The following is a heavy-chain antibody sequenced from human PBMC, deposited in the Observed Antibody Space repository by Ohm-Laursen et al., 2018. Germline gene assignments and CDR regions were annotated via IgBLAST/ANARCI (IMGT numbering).Heavy chain of an antibody. CDR1: GYTFTSYD. D-gene: IGHD1-7*01. V-gene: IGHV1-8*01. Sequence: GSSVKVSCKASGYTFTSYDINWVRQATGQGLEWMGWMNPNSGNTGYAQKFQGRVTMTRNTSISTVYMELSSLRSEDTAVYYCARGPSFLELNWYFDLWGRGTLVTVSS. J-gene: IGHJ2*01. CDR2: MNPNSGNT. CDR3: ARGPSFLELNWYFDL.